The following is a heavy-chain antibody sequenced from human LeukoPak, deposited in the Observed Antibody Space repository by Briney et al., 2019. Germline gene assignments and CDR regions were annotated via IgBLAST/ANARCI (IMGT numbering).Heavy chain of an antibody. D-gene: IGHD6-13*01. V-gene: IGHV4-61*01. CDR2: IYHSGST. J-gene: IGHJ4*02. CDR1: GGSVSSGSYY. CDR3: ARTFIAAAASEYYFDY. Sequence: SEILSLTCTVSGGSVSSGSYYWSWIRQPPGKGLEWIGYIYHSGSTNYNPSLKSRVTISVDTSKNQFSLKLSSVTAADTAVYYCARTFIAAAASEYYFDYWGQGTLVTVSS.